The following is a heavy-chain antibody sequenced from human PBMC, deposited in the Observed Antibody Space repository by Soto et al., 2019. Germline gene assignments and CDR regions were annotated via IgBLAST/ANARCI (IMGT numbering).Heavy chain of an antibody. CDR3: AREQGVGDSSSWYGLGFDY. D-gene: IGHD6-13*01. CDR2: IYYSGST. J-gene: IGHJ4*02. CDR1: GGSISSYY. Sequence: SETLSLTCTVSGGSISSYYWSWIRQPPGKGLEWIGYIYYSGSTNYNPSLKSRVTISVDTSKNQFSLKLSSVTAADAAVYYCAREQGVGDSSSWYGLGFDYWGQGTLVTSPQ. V-gene: IGHV4-59*01.